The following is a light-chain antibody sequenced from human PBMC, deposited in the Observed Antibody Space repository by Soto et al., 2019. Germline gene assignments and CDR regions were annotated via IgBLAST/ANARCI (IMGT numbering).Light chain of an antibody. Sequence: DIQMTQSPSSLAASVGDTVTITCRPSQNVSTWLAWYQQKSGKAPKLLIYDVSNLESGVPSRFSGSGSGTEFSLTIRGLQPDDFATYYCQQYDSYRTFGQGTKVDIK. CDR1: QNVSTW. V-gene: IGKV1-5*01. CDR3: QQYDSYRT. CDR2: DVS. J-gene: IGKJ1*01.